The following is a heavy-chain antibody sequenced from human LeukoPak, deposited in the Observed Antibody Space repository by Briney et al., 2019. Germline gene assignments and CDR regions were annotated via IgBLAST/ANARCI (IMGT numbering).Heavy chain of an antibody. D-gene: IGHD2-21*02. CDR3: ASAHIVVVTATRQYYFDY. V-gene: IGHV1-69*13. J-gene: IGHJ4*02. CDR2: INPIFGTT. CDR1: GGTFSSYA. Sequence: AVKVSCKASGGTFSSYAISWVRQAPGQGLESEGGINPIFGTTNNAQNFKGRVTIPADESTSTAYIELSSLRSEDPTVYYCASAHIVVVTATRQYYFDYWGQGTLVTVSS.